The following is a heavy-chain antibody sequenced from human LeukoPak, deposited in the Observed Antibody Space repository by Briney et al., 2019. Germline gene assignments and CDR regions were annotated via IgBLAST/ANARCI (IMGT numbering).Heavy chain of an antibody. J-gene: IGHJ4*02. D-gene: IGHD3-22*01. CDR2: IYDSGST. Sequence: SETLSLTCTVSGGSISSYYWSWIRQPPGKGLEWIGNIYDSGSTNYNPSLKGRLTISVDTSKNQCSLELSSVTAADTAVYYCARQSISGSSLSYFDYWGQGTLVNVSS. V-gene: IGHV4-59*01. CDR1: GGSISSYY. CDR3: ARQSISGSSLSYFDY.